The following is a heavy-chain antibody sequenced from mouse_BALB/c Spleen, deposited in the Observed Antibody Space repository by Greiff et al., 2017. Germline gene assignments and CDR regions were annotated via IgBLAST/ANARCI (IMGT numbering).Heavy chain of an antibody. CDR3: ARRVPLLPYLDD. V-gene: IGHV5-6-5*01. CDR1: GFTFSSSA. J-gene: IGHJ2*01. Sequence: EVQVVESGGGLVKPGGSLKLSCAASGFTFSSSAMSWVRQTPETMLEWVASISSGGSTYYPDSVKGRFTISRDNARNILYLQMSSLRSEDTAMYYCARRVPLLPYLDDWGQGTTLTVSA. CDR2: ISSGGST. D-gene: IGHD2-1*01.